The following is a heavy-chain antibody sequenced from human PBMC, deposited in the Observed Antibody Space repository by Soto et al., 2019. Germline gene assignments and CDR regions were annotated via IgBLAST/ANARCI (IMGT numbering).Heavy chain of an antibody. CDR2: IYYSGST. J-gene: IGHJ4*02. CDR3: ARGGGNANFDH. V-gene: IGHV4-61*01. Sequence: SSESLSLTCTVSGGSVSSGSYYWSWIRQPPGKGLEWIGYIYYSGSTNYNPSLKSRITISVDTSKNQFSLKLSSVTAADTAVYYCARGGGNANFDHWGQGTLVTVSS. D-gene: IGHD2-15*01. CDR1: GGSVSSGSYY.